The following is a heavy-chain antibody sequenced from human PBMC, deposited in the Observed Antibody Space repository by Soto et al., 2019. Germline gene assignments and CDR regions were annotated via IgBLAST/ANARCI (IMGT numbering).Heavy chain of an antibody. D-gene: IGHD3-10*01. CDR3: ARGVGSGSYYNQYNWFDP. CDR2: INTYNGNT. CDR1: AYTFTNYG. J-gene: IGHJ5*02. V-gene: IGHV1-18*01. Sequence: QVQLVQSGAEVKKPGASVKVSCKASAYTFTNYGISWVRQAPGQGLEWMGWINTYNGNTNYAQKLQGRVTMTTDTCTNTAYMELRSLRSDDTAVYYCARGVGSGSYYNQYNWFDPGGQGTLVTVSS.